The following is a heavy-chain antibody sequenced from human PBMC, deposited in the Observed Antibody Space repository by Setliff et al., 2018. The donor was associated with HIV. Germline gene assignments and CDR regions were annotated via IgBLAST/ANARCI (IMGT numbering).Heavy chain of an antibody. J-gene: IGHJ4*02. CDR3: ARMWRWSGPESYYFDS. D-gene: IGHD2-21*01. Sequence: SETLSLTCTVSGGSISNSDFYWGWIRQSPGKGLEWIGSIYYRGATYYNPTLQSRVTISVDTSKNQYSVRLSSVTAADTAFYYCARMWRWSGPESYYFDSWGRGTLVTVSS. CDR1: GGSISNSDFY. V-gene: IGHV4-39*01. CDR2: IYYRGAT.